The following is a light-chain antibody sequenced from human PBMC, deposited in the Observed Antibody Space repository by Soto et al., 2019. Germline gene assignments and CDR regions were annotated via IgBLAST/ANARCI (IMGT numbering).Light chain of an antibody. CDR3: QQRSDWPLT. V-gene: IGKV3-11*01. J-gene: IGKJ4*01. CDR2: DAS. CDR1: QPVSTY. Sequence: EIVLTQSPATLSLSPGERATLSCRASQPVSTYLAWYQQKPGQAPRLLIYDASNRATDIPARFSGSGSGTDFTLTISSLEPEDFAVYYCQQRSDWPLTFGGGTKVEI.